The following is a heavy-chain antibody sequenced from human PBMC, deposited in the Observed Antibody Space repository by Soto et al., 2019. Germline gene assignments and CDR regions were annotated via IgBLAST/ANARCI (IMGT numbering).Heavy chain of an antibody. J-gene: IGHJ4*03. D-gene: IGHD2-15*01. CDR1: GFTLNNYG. CDR2: MWYDGLRQ. V-gene: IGHV3-33*03. CDR3: VKESTPPFFDS. Sequence: GGSLRLSCVGSGFTLNNYGVHWVRQAPGKGLEWVALMWYDGLRQTYLDSVRGRFTVSRDSSTNTIYLQTNSLRVEDTGNYFCVKESTPPFFDSWGQGTTVTVSS.